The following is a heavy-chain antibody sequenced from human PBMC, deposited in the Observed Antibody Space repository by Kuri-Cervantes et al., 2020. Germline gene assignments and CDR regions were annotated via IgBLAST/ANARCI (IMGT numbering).Heavy chain of an antibody. Sequence: GGSRRLSCAASGFSFNVNSMNWVRQAPEQVPEWISFITASGRTQFYAASVKARFTVSRENGKSTLYLDLNNLRAEDTAVYYCAGHRFSNYGSFDFWGQGTLVTVSS. CDR3: AGHRFSNYGSFDF. D-gene: IGHD4-17*01. V-gene: IGHV3-48*01. J-gene: IGHJ4*02. CDR2: ITASGRTQ. CDR1: GFSFNVNS.